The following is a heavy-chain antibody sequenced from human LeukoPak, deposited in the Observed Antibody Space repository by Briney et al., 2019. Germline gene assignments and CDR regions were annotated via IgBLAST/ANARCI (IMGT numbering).Heavy chain of an antibody. Sequence: GGSLRLSCAASGFTVSSNYMSWVRQAPGKGLEWVSVIYSGGSTYYADSVKGRFTISRDNSKNTLYLRMNSLRAEDTAVYYCARAGCSSTSCQDYYYYYMDVWGKGTTVTVSS. V-gene: IGHV3-66*02. CDR1: GFTVSSNY. J-gene: IGHJ6*03. CDR2: IYSGGST. D-gene: IGHD2-2*01. CDR3: ARAGCSSTSCQDYYYYYMDV.